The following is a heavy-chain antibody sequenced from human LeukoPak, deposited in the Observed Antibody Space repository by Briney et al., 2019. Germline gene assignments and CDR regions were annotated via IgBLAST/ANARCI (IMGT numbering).Heavy chain of an antibody. D-gene: IGHD5-18*01. Sequence: GSLRLSCAASGFTFSSYAMSWIRQPPGKGLEWIGEINHSGSTNYNPSLKSRVTISVDTSKNQFSLKLSSVTAADTAVYYCASSGGYSYGGTGPDTNGLDFDYWGQGTLVTVSS. CDR1: GFTFSSYA. CDR2: INHSGST. V-gene: IGHV4-34*01. CDR3: ASSGGYSYGGTGPDTNGLDFDY. J-gene: IGHJ4*02.